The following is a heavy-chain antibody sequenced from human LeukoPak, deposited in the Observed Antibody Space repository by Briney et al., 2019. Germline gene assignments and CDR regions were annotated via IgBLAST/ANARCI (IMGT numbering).Heavy chain of an antibody. CDR1: GGSISSGGYY. CDR3: ATSKVPYYYDSSGYSPRFDY. D-gene: IGHD3-22*01. V-gene: IGHV4-31*03. CDR2: IYYSRST. Sequence: SQTLSLTCTVSGGSISSGGYYWSWIRQHPGKGLEWIGYIYYSRSTYYNPSLKSRVTISVDTSKNQFSLKLSSVTAADTAVYYCATSKVPYYYDSSGYSPRFDYWGQGTLVTVSS. J-gene: IGHJ4*02.